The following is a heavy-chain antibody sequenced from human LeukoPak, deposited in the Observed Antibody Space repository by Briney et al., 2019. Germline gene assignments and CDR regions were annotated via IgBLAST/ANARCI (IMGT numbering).Heavy chain of an antibody. Sequence: GGSLRLSCAASGFTFSSYWMSWVRQAPGKGLEWVANIKQDGSEKYYVDSVKGRFTISRDNAKNSLYLQMNSLRAEDTAVYYCARDKQVGATYFDYWGQGTLVTVSS. D-gene: IGHD1-26*01. CDR2: IKQDGSEK. V-gene: IGHV3-7*01. CDR1: GFTFSSYW. CDR3: ARDKQVGATYFDY. J-gene: IGHJ4*02.